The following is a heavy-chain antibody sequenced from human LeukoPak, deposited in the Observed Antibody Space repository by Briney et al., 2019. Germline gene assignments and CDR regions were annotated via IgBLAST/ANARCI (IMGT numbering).Heavy chain of an antibody. Sequence: PGGSLSPPCPASGLTLTSNPIGGFRKPPGKGLEWSSAFMPRGGSTYYADSVKGRFSISRDNSKNTLYLQMNSLRAEDTAVYYCAKDYYYDSSGYYSGLDDYWGQGTLVTVSS. J-gene: IGHJ4*02. CDR2: FMPRGGST. CDR1: GLTLTSNP. V-gene: IGHV3-23*01. D-gene: IGHD3-22*01. CDR3: AKDYYYDSSGYYSGLDDY.